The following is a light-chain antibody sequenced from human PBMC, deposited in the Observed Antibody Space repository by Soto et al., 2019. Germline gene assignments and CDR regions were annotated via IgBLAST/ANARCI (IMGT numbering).Light chain of an antibody. J-gene: IGKJ4*01. V-gene: IGKV3-20*01. Sequence: EIVLTQSPGTLSLSPGERATLSCRAAGSVNSYYLAWYQQKPGQAPRLLIYGTSTRATGIPDRFSGSGSGTDFTLTISRLQPEDFAMYYCQQYGSSPVTFGGGTMVEIK. CDR2: GTS. CDR1: GSVNSYY. CDR3: QQYGSSPVT.